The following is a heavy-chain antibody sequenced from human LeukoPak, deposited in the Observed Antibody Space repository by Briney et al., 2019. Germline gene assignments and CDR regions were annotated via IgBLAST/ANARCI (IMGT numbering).Heavy chain of an antibody. J-gene: IGHJ4*02. V-gene: IGHV4-59*01. CDR2: IFYTGST. D-gene: IGHD5-24*01. Sequence: SETLSLTCTVPGGSISGYYWSWIRQPPGKGLEWIGFIFYTGSTNYNPSLKSRVTISVDTSKNQFSLRLSSVAAADTAVYSCARGGGYNTFDYWGQGTLVTVSS. CDR1: GGSISGYY. CDR3: ARGGGYNTFDY.